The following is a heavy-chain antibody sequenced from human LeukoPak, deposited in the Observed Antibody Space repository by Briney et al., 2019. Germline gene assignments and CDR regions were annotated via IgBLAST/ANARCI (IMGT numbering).Heavy chain of an antibody. Sequence: PGGSLRLSCAASEFTFRSYGMHWVRQAPGKGLEWVAFIRYDGSNKYYADSVKGRFTISRDNSKNTLYLQMNSLRAEDTAVYYCAKVSYIVVVPAAPDYWGQGTLVTVSS. D-gene: IGHD2-2*01. J-gene: IGHJ4*02. CDR1: EFTFRSYG. CDR2: IRYDGSNK. CDR3: AKVSYIVVVPAAPDY. V-gene: IGHV3-30*02.